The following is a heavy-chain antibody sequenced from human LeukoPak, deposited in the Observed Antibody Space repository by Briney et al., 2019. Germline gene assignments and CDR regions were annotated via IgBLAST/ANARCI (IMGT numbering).Heavy chain of an antibody. CDR2: INPNSGGT. CDR1: GYTFTGYY. V-gene: IGHV1-2*02. D-gene: IGHD5-18*01. Sequence: ASVKVSCKASGYTFTGYYMHWVRQAPRQGLEWMGWINPNSGGTNYAQKFQGRVTMTRDTSISTAYMELSRLRSDDTAVYYCAGVEDVDTDPGGWGQGTLVTVSS. J-gene: IGHJ4*02. CDR3: AGVEDVDTDPGG.